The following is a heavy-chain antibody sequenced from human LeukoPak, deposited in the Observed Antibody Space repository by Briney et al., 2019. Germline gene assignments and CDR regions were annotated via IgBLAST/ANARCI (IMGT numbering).Heavy chain of an antibody. CDR2: IYYSGSS. Sequence: SETLSLTCTVSGGSIGIYYWSWIRQPPGKGLEWIGYIYYSGSSDYNPSLKSRVTISVDTSKNQFSLKLTSVTAAATAVYYCARGNPFDLWGRGTLVTVSS. V-gene: IGHV4-59*01. CDR1: GGSIGIYY. CDR3: ARGNPFDL. J-gene: IGHJ2*01.